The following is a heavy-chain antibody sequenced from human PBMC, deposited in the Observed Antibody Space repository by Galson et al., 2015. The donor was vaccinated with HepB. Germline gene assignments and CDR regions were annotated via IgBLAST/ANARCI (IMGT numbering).Heavy chain of an antibody. CDR2: IYSGGST. CDR1: GFTVSSNY. D-gene: IGHD2-15*01. Sequence: LRLSCAASGFTVSSNYMSWVRQAPGKGLEWVSVIYSGGSTYYADSVKGRFTISRDNSKNTLYLQMNSLRAEDTAVYYCARDTGYCSGGRCYSRAFDIWGQGTMVTVSS. J-gene: IGHJ3*02. V-gene: IGHV3-66*02. CDR3: ARDTGYCSGGRCYSRAFDI.